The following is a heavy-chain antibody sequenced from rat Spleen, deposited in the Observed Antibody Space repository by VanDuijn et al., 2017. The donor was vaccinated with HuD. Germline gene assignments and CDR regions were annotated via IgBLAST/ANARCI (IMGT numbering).Heavy chain of an antibody. CDR1: DYSITNNY. V-gene: IGHV3-3*01. D-gene: IGHD4-3*01. CDR3: ARDNSGYWVMDA. CDR2: INSAGST. J-gene: IGHJ4*01. Sequence: EVQLQESGPGLVKPSQSLSLTCSVTDYSITNNYWGWIRKFPGNKLDWMGYINSAGSTVYNTSLKSRISITRDTSKNQFFLQVNSVTTEDTATYYCARDNSGYWVMDAWGQGASVTVSS.